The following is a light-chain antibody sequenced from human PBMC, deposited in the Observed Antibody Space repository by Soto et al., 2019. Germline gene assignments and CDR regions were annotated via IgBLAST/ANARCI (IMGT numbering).Light chain of an antibody. J-gene: IGLJ3*02. Sequence: QPVLTQPPSASASLGASGTLTCTLSSGYSNYKVDWYQQRPGKGPRFVMRVGTGGIVGSKGDGIPDRFSVLASGLNRYLTIKNIQEEDESDYHCGADHGGGSNFALGVFGGGTKLTVL. CDR3: GADHGGGSNFALGV. V-gene: IGLV9-49*01. CDR1: SGYSNYK. CDR2: VGTGGIVG.